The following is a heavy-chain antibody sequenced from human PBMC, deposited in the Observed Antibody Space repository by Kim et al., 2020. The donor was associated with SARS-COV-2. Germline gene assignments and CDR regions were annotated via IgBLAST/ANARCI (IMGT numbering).Heavy chain of an antibody. CDR2: ISSSSSYI. CDR3: ARDPWGGYNVFFDY. V-gene: IGHV3-21*01. Sequence: GGSLRLSCAASGFTFSSYSMNWVRQAPGKGLEWVSSISSSSSYIYYADSVKGRFTISRDNAKNSLYLQMNSLRAEDTAVYYCARDPWGGYNVFFDYWGQGTLVTVSS. J-gene: IGHJ4*02. CDR1: GFTFSSYS. D-gene: IGHD5-12*01.